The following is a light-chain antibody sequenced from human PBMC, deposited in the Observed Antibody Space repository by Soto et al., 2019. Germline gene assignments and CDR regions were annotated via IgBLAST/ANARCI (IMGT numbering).Light chain of an antibody. Sequence: EIVMTQSPATLSVSPGERATLSCRASQSVSSNLAWYQQKPGQAPRLLIYGASTRATDIPARFSGSGSGTEFTLTISSLQSEDFAVYYCQQYNKWPYTFGQGTKLEIK. CDR3: QQYNKWPYT. J-gene: IGKJ2*01. CDR1: QSVSSN. V-gene: IGKV3-15*01. CDR2: GAS.